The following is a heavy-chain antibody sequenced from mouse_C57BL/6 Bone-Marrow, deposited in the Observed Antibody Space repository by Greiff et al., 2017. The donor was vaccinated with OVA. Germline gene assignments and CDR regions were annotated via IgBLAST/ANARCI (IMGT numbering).Heavy chain of an antibody. J-gene: IGHJ1*03. CDR2: IYPRSGNT. V-gene: IGHV1-81*01. CDR1: GYTFTSYG. CDR3: VRGVLRGYIYV. Sequence: QVQLQQSGAELARPGASVKLSCKASGYTFTSYGISWVKQRTGQGLEWIGEIYPRSGNTYYNEKFKGKATLTADKSSSTAYMELRSLPSEDSAVSFCVRGVLRGYIYVSGTETTLTVSS. D-gene: IGHD1-1*01.